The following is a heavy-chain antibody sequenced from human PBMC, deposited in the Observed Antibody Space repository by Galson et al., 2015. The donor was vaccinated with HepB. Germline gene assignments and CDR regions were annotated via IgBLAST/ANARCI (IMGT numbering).Heavy chain of an antibody. V-gene: IGHV3-48*02. CDR2: ISSTSITT. J-gene: IGHJ4*02. CDR3: ARDMGYYYDSSGYYPFDF. Sequence: SLRLSCAASEFTFSSYSMDWVRQAPGKGLEWVSYISSTSITTYYADSVKGRFTISRDNAKSSLYLQMNSLRDEDTAVYYCARDMGYYYDSSGYYPFDFWGQGTLVTVSS. D-gene: IGHD3-22*01. CDR1: EFTFSSYS.